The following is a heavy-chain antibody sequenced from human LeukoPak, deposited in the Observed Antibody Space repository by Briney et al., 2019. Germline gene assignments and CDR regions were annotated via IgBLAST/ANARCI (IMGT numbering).Heavy chain of an antibody. J-gene: IGHJ4*02. Sequence: SETLSFTCSVSGVSMSGYYWSWIRQPAGKGLEWIGRFNTRGITTYNSSLKTRVIISLDNSKNQSYLTLTSVTAADTAVYYCARGNYYGSASRGGFDYWGQGILVTVSA. CDR3: ARGNYYGSASRGGFDY. V-gene: IGHV4-4*07. CDR1: GVSMSGYY. CDR2: FNTRGIT. D-gene: IGHD3-10*01.